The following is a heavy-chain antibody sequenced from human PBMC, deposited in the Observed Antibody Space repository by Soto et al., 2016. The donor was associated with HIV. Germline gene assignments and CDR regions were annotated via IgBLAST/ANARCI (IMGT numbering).Heavy chain of an antibody. J-gene: IGHJ4*02. CDR3: ARDDSSGYPKPFDY. CDR2: INPYSGGT. Sequence: QVQLVQSGAEVKKPGASVKVSCKASGYSFTDYYIHWVRQAPGQGLEWMGWINPYSGGTVYAQKFQGRVTMTRDTSISTAYMELSRLRSDDTAVYYCARDDSSGYPKPFDYWGQGTLVTVSS. D-gene: IGHD3-22*01. V-gene: IGHV1-2*02. CDR1: GYSFTDYY.